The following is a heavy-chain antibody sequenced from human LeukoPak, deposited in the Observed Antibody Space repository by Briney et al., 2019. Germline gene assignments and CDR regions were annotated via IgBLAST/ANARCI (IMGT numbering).Heavy chain of an antibody. CDR1: GFTFDDYA. V-gene: IGHV3-43*02. Sequence: GGSLRLSCAASGFTFDDYAMHWVRQAPGKGLEWVSLISGDSHSTFYADSVKGRFTISRDNSKNSLNLQMNSLRNDDTALYYCARDTEGYIYGYYYYGMDVWGQGTTVTVSS. D-gene: IGHD5-18*01. CDR2: ISGDSHST. CDR3: ARDTEGYIYGYYYYGMDV. J-gene: IGHJ6*02.